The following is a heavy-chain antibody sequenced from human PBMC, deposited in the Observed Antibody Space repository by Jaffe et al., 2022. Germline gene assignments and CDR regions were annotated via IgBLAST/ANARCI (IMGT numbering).Heavy chain of an antibody. CDR2: IRYDGSNK. V-gene: IGHV3-30*02. CDR3: AKVSIAAAGDY. D-gene: IGHD6-13*01. J-gene: IGHJ4*02. CDR1: GFTFSSYG. Sequence: QVQLVESGGGVVQPGGSLRLSCAASGFTFSSYGMHWVRQAPGKGLEWVAFIRYDGSNKYYADSVKGRFTISRDNSKNTLYLQMNSLRAEDTAVYYCAKVSIAAAGDYWGQGTLVTVSS.